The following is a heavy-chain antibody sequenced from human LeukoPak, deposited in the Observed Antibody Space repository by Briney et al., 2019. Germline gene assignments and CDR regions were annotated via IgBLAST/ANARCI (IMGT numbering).Heavy chain of an antibody. J-gene: IGHJ4*02. Sequence: GGSLRLSCAASGFTFSSYSMNWVRQAPGKGLEWVSSISSSSSYIYYADSVKGRFTISRDNSKNTLYLQMNSLRAEDTAVYYCARGKGGNYVFDYWGQGTLVTVSS. CDR3: ARGKGGNYVFDY. CDR1: GFTFSSYS. V-gene: IGHV3-21*01. D-gene: IGHD4-11*01. CDR2: ISSSSSYI.